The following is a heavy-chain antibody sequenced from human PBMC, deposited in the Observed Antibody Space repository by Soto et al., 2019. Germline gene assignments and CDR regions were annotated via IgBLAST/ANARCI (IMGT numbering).Heavy chain of an antibody. CDR2: IDNSGST. J-gene: IGHJ4*02. Sequence: SETLSLTCTVSGGSISNYFCNWIRQPAGKGLEWIGRIDNSGSTNYNPSLKSRITMSADTSRNQFSLKLNSVTAADTAVYYCARGGQDFWSGPFDFWGQGALVTVSS. V-gene: IGHV4-4*07. D-gene: IGHD3-3*01. CDR3: ARGGQDFWSGPFDF. CDR1: GGSISNYF.